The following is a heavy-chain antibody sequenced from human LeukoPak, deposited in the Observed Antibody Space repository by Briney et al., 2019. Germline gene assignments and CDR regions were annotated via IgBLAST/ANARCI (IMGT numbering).Heavy chain of an antibody. Sequence: GGSLRLSCAASGFTFSSYGMHGVRQAPGKGLEWGAVISYDGSNKYYADSVKGRFTISRDNSKNTLYLQMNSLRAEDTAVYYCAKDRRGGSGSSRLLDYWGQGTLVTVSS. V-gene: IGHV3-30*18. CDR3: AKDRRGGSGSSRLLDY. CDR1: GFTFSSYG. CDR2: ISYDGSNK. D-gene: IGHD3-10*01. J-gene: IGHJ4*02.